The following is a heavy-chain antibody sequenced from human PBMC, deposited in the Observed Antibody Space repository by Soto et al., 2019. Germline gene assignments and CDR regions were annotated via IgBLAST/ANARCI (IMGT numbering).Heavy chain of an antibody. CDR2: IYYSGTT. CDR1: GGSISSRDYY. CDR3: PKLDRGDYPDY. D-gene: IGHD4-17*01. J-gene: IGHJ4*02. Sequence: QLQLQESGPGLVKPSETLSLTCTVSGGSISSRDYYWGWIRQPPGKGLEWIGSIYYSGTTSYNPFLESRVTIYVDMSRNQFSLRLTSVTAEDTAVYYGPKLDRGDYPDYWGQGTLVTVSS. V-gene: IGHV4-39*01.